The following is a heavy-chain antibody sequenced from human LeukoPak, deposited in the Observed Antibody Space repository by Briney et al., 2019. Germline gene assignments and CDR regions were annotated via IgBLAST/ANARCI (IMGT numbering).Heavy chain of an antibody. CDR2: INHSGST. D-gene: IGHD3-10*01. J-gene: IGHJ4*02. CDR3: ARVTPYYYGSGSYSFPLDY. CDR1: GGSFSGYY. Sequence: SSETLSLTCAVYGGSFSGYYWSWIRQPPGKGLEWIGEINHSGSTNYNPSLKSRVTISVDTSKNQFSLKLSSVTAADTAVYYCARVTPYYYGSGSYSFPLDYWGQGTLVTVSS. V-gene: IGHV4-34*01.